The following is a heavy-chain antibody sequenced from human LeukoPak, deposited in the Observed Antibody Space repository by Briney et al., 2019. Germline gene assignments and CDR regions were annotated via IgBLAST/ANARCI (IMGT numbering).Heavy chain of an antibody. J-gene: IGHJ5*02. CDR2: IIPIFGTA. CDR3: AREDSSSSWFDP. Sequence: ASVKVSCKASGGTFSSYAISWVRQAPGQGLEWMGGIIPIFGTANYAQKFQGRVTITADESTSTAYMELSSLRFEDTAVYYCAREDSSSSWFDPWGQGTLVTVSS. D-gene: IGHD6-13*01. V-gene: IGHV1-69*13. CDR1: GGTFSSYA.